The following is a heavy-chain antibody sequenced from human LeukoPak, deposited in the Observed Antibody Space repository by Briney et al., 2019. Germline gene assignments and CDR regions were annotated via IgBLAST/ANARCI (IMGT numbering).Heavy chain of an antibody. Sequence: GGSLRLSCAASGFTFSSYAMSWVRQAPGKGLEWVAVIWYDGRNKHYAGSVKGRFTISRDNSKNTLYLQMNSLRAEDTAVYYCARDYDYGDYANSVFGYWGQGTLVTVSS. CDR1: GFTFSSYA. J-gene: IGHJ4*02. V-gene: IGHV3-33*08. CDR3: ARDYDYGDYANSVFGY. CDR2: IWYDGRNK. D-gene: IGHD4-17*01.